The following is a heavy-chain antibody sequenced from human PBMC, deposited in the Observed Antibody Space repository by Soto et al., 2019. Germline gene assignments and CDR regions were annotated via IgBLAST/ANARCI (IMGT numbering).Heavy chain of an antibody. D-gene: IGHD3-10*01. V-gene: IGHV1-18*01. J-gene: IGHJ6*02. CDR2: TSAYNGNT. CDR1: GYTFTSYG. Sequence: ASVKVSCKASGYTFTSYGISWVRQAPGQGLEWMGWTSAYNGNTNYAQKLQGRVTMTTDTSTSTAYMELRSLRSDDTAVYYCARDLLWFGEFSNMDVWGQGTTVTVSS. CDR3: ARDLLWFGEFSNMDV.